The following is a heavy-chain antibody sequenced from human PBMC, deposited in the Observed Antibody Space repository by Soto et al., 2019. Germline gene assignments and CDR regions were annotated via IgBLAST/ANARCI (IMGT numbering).Heavy chain of an antibody. CDR3: ARQRVVPAAPWYYYGMDV. CDR1: GYTFTSYA. D-gene: IGHD2-2*01. Sequence: ASVKVSCKASGYTFTSYAMHWVRQAPGQGLEWMGWINPNSGGTNYAQKFQGWVTMTRDTSISTAYMELSRLRSDDTAVYYCARQRVVPAAPWYYYGMDVWGQGTTVTVSS. V-gene: IGHV1-2*04. CDR2: INPNSGGT. J-gene: IGHJ6*02.